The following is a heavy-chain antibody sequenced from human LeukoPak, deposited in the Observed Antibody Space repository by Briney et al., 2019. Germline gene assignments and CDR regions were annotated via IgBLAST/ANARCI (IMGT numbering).Heavy chain of an antibody. D-gene: IGHD2-2*01. V-gene: IGHV3-30*01. Sequence: GGSLRLSCAASGFTFSSYAMHWVRQAPGKGLEWVAVISYDGNNKYYADSVKGRFTISRDNSKNTLYLQMNSLRAEDTAVYYCARVGCSTSCYGFGYFYYYMDVWGKGTTITVSS. CDR1: GFTFSSYA. J-gene: IGHJ6*03. CDR3: ARVGCSTSCYGFGYFYYYMDV. CDR2: ISYDGNNK.